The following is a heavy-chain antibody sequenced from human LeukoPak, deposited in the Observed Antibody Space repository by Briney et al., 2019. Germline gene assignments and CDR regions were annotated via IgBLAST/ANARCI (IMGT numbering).Heavy chain of an antibody. CDR1: GFTFSNYW. V-gene: IGHV3-74*01. D-gene: IGHD1-1*01. CDR3: ARVNYYFDS. Sequence: GSPRLSCAATGFTFSNYWMAWVRQAPGKGLVWVSRINSDESTTNYADSVKGRFTISRDNAKNTLYLQMNSLSAEDTAVYYCARVNYYFDSWGQGTLVTVSS. J-gene: IGHJ4*02. CDR2: INSDESTT.